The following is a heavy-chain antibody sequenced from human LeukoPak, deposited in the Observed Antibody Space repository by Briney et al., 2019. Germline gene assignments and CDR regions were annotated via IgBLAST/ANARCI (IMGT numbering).Heavy chain of an antibody. D-gene: IGHD3-16*02. CDR1: GFTFSNYE. V-gene: IGHV3-48*03. Sequence: GGSLRLSCAASGFTFSNYEMNWVRQAPGKGLEWVSYISSSGSATYYADSVKGRFTLSRDNAKNSLYLQMTSLRAEDTAVYYCAREPHDYVWGSFRFGGTHFDVWGQGTMVTVSS. CDR2: ISSSGSAT. J-gene: IGHJ3*01. CDR3: AREPHDYVWGSFRFGGTHFDV.